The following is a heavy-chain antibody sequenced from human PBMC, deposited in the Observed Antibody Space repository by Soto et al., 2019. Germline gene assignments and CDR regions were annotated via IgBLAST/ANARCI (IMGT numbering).Heavy chain of an antibody. V-gene: IGHV3-7*04. CDR3: SSDVVHGSPSYSDY. J-gene: IGHJ4*02. D-gene: IGHD3-10*01. Sequence: GGSLRLSCAASGFTFSSYWMSWVRQAPGKGLEWVANIKQDGSEKYYVDSVKGRFTISRDNAKNSLYLQMNSLRAEDTAVYYCSSDVVHGSPSYSDYWGQGTLVTGSS. CDR2: IKQDGSEK. CDR1: GFTFSSYW.